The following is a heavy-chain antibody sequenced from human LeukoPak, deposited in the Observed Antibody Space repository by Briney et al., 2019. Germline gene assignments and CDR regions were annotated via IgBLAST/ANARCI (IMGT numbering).Heavy chain of an antibody. Sequence: ASVKVSCKASGYTFTSYYMHWVRQAPGQGLEWMGIINPSGGSTSYAQKFQGRVTMTRDMSTSTVYMELSSLRSEDTAVYYCARGPNIVLMVYAIFLAYWGQGTLVTVSS. D-gene: IGHD2-8*01. V-gene: IGHV1-46*01. CDR3: ARGPNIVLMVYAIFLAY. J-gene: IGHJ4*02. CDR2: INPSGGST. CDR1: GYTFTSYY.